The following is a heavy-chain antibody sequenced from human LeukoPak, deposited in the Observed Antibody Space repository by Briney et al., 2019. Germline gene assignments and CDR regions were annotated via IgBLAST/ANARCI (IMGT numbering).Heavy chain of an antibody. V-gene: IGHV1-69*04. D-gene: IGHD3-10*01. Sequence: ASVKVCCQASGGTCSSYAISWVRQAPGQGREWMGRIIPILGIANYAQKFQGRVTITSDKSTSTAYMELSSLRSEDTAVYYCARSITMVRGVIRSFDYWGQGTLVTVSS. CDR2: IIPILGIA. CDR1: GGTCSSYA. J-gene: IGHJ4*02. CDR3: ARSITMVRGVIRSFDY.